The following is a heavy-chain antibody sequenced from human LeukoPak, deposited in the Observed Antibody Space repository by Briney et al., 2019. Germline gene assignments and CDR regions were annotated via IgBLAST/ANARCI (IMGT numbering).Heavy chain of an antibody. CDR1: GYSFTSYW. D-gene: IGHD6-13*01. CDR3: ARPVGSSSWYVGY. V-gene: IGHV5-51*01. CDR2: IYPGDSDT. Sequence: GESLKISCKGSGYSFTSYWICWVRQMPGKGLEWMGIIYPGDSDTRYSPSFQGQVTISADKSIGTAYLQWSSLKASDTAMYYCARPVGSSSWYVGYWGQGTLVTVSS. J-gene: IGHJ1*01.